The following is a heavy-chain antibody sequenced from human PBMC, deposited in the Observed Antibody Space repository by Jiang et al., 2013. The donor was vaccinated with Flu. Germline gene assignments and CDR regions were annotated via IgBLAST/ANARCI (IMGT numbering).Heavy chain of an antibody. V-gene: IGHV1-3*01. CDR3: ARDTPFGVAQVGYYYGMDV. Sequence: EWMGWINAGNGNTKYSQKFQGRVTITRDTSASTAYMELSSLRSEDTAVYYCARDTPFGVAQVGYYYGMDVWGQGTTVTVSS. J-gene: IGHJ6*02. D-gene: IGHD3-3*01. CDR2: INAGNGNT.